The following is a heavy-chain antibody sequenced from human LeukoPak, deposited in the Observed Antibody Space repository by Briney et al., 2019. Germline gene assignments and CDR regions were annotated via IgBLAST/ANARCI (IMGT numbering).Heavy chain of an antibody. D-gene: IGHD3-9*01. Sequence: PGGSLRLSCAASGFTFSNAWMSWVRQAPGKGLEWVGRIKSKTDGGTTDYAAPVKGRFTISRDDSKNTLHLQMNSLKTEDTAVYYCTTVHFDWLLEIDYWGQGTLVTVSS. CDR2: IKSKTDGGTT. CDR3: TTVHFDWLLEIDY. V-gene: IGHV3-15*01. J-gene: IGHJ4*02. CDR1: GFTFSNAW.